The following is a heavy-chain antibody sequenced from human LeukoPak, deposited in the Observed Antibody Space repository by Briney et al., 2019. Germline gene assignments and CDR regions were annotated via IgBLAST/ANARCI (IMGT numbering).Heavy chain of an antibody. CDR1: GGTFSSYA. CDR3: ARDLKRDGYNGDY. J-gene: IGHJ4*02. CDR2: IIPILGIA. V-gene: IGHV1-69*04. Sequence: SVKVSCKASGGTFSSYAISWVRQAPAQGLEWMGRIIPILGIANYAQKFQGRVTITADKSTSTAYMELSSLRSEDTAVYYCARDLKRDGYNGDYWGQGTLVTVSS. D-gene: IGHD5-24*01.